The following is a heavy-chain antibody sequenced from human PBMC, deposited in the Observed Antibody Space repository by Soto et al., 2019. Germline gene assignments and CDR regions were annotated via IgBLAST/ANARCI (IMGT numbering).Heavy chain of an antibody. J-gene: IGHJ6*02. CDR2: IIPIFGTA. V-gene: IGHV1-69*13. CDR1: GGTFSSYA. CDR3: ARDGTDATYYYYCMDV. Sequence: SVKVSCKASGGTFSSYAISWVRQAPGQGLERMGGIIPIFGTANYAQKFQGRVTITADESTSTAYMELSSLRSEDTAVYYCARDGTDATYYYYCMDVWGQGTTVTVSS.